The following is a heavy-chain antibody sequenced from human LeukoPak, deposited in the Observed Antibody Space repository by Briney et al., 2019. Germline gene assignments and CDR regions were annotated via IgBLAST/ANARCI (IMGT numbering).Heavy chain of an antibody. CDR3: ARDYYDSSGYPHRAFDI. CDR2: IYYSGST. D-gene: IGHD3-22*01. CDR1: GGSVSSGSYY. Sequence: SETLSLTCTASGGSVSSGSYYWSWIRQPPGKGLEWIGYIYYSGSTNYNPSLKSRVTISVDTSKNQFSLKLSSVTAADTAVYYCARDYYDSSGYPHRAFDIWGQGTMVTVSS. J-gene: IGHJ3*02. V-gene: IGHV4-61*01.